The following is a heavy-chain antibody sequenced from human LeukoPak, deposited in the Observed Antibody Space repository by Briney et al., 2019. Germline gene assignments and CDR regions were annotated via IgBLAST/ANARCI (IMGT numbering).Heavy chain of an antibody. J-gene: IGHJ4*02. CDR2: INHSGST. Sequence: PSETLSLTCAVYGGSLSGYYWSWIRQPPGKGLEWIGEINHSGSTNYNPSLKSRVTISVDTSKNQFSLKLSSVTAADTAVYYCAXXXXXXXXSGXYTGTYFDYWGQGTLVTVSS. V-gene: IGHV4-34*01. D-gene: IGHD3-3*01. CDR3: AXXXXXXXXSGXYTGTYFDY. CDR1: GGSLSGYY.